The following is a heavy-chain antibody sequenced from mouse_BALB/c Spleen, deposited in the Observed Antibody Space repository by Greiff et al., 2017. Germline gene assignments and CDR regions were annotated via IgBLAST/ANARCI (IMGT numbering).Heavy chain of an antibody. J-gene: IGHJ2*01. CDR1: GYTFTDYA. CDR2: ISTYYGDA. V-gene: IGHV1S137*01. Sequence: QVQLQQSGAELVRPGVSVKISCKGSGYTFTDYAMHWVKQSHAKSLEWIGVISTYYGDASYNQKFKGKATMTVDKSSSTAYMELARLTSEDSAIYYCARGTGTYYFDYWGQGTTRTVSS. D-gene: IGHD4-1*01. CDR3: ARGTGTYYFDY.